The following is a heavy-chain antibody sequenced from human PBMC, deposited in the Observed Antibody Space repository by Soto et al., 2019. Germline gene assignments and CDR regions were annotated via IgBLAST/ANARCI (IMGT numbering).Heavy chain of an antibody. V-gene: IGHV3-7*01. CDR2: IKQDGSEK. CDR3: ARIFVTGTPDGFDI. D-gene: IGHD7-27*01. CDR1: GFTLSTYW. Sequence: PGGSLRLSCAASGFTLSTYWMSWVRQAPGKGLEWVANIKQDGSEKYYVDSVKGRFTISRDNGNNSLYLQMNSLRVDDTAVYYCARIFVTGTPDGFDIWGQGPMVTVSS. J-gene: IGHJ3*02.